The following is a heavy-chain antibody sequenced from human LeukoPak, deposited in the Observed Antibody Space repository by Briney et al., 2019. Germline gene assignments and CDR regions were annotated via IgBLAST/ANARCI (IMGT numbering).Heavy chain of an antibody. Sequence: GGSLRLSCAASGFTFSIYAMHWVRQAPGKGLEWVAFIRYDGSNKYYADSVKGRFTISRDNSKNTLYLQMNSLRAEDTAVYYCARGTPAHSSGRATPGGGSRWYFQHWGQGTLVTVSS. D-gene: IGHD6-19*01. V-gene: IGHV3-30*02. CDR2: IRYDGSNK. J-gene: IGHJ1*01. CDR3: ARGTPAHSSGRATPGGGSRWYFQH. CDR1: GFTFSIYA.